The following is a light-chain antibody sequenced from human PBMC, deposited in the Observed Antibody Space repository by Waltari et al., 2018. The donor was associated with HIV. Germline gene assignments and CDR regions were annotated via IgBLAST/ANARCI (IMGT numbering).Light chain of an antibody. CDR1: SSKIGSSY. CDR3: VTWADRSSGPVV. Sequence: QSVLTQPPSASGTPGQRITISCSGSSSKIGSSYVHWYQHLPGTAPKLLIDRNNQRASGVPERFSGSKSGTSASLAISGLRSEDEADYYCVTWADRSSGPVVFGGGTKVTVL. V-gene: IGLV1-47*01. CDR2: RNN. J-gene: IGLJ2*01.